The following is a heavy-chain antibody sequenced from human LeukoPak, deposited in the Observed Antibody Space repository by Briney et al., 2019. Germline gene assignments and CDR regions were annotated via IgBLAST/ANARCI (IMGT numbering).Heavy chain of an antibody. D-gene: IGHD6-19*01. V-gene: IGHV1-69*06. CDR1: GGTFSSYA. CDR2: IIPIFGTA. J-gene: IGHJ5*02. Sequence: SVKVSCKASGGTFSSYAIRWVRQAPGQGLDWMGRIIPIFGTANYAQKFQGRVTITADKSTSTAYMELSSLRSEDTAVYYCARGVAVAGPWFDPWGQGTLVTVSS. CDR3: ARGVAVAGPWFDP.